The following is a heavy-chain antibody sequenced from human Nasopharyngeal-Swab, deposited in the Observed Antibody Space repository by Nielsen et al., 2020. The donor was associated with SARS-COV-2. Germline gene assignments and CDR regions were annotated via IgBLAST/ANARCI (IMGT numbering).Heavy chain of an antibody. CDR3: AKEGATGWFDP. J-gene: IGHJ5*02. Sequence: SETLSLTCTVSGVSITSQYWGWIRQPPGKGLEWIGYISHNSDTSYNPSLKSRVTMFMDTSKNQFSLRLRSVTAADTAVYYCAKEGATGWFDPWGQGTLVTVSS. CDR2: ISHNSDT. V-gene: IGHV4-59*11. CDR1: GVSITSQY.